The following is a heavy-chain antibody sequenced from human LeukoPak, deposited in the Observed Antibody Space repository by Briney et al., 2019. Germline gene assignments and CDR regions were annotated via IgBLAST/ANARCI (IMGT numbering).Heavy chain of an antibody. CDR1: GYTFTGYY. CDR3: AREGYSYGYRYYYYYYGMDV. Sequence: ASVKVSCKASGYTFTGYYMHWVRQAPGQGLEWMGWINPNSGGTNYAQKFQGRVTMTRDTSISTAYMELSRLRSDDTAVYYCAREGYSYGYRYYYYYYGMDVRGQGTTVTVSS. CDR2: INPNSGGT. J-gene: IGHJ6*02. V-gene: IGHV1-2*02. D-gene: IGHD5-18*01.